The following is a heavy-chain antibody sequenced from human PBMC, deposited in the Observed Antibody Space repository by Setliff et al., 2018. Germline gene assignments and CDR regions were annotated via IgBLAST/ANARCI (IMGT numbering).Heavy chain of an antibody. CDR3: ARRIQVGNHYFDY. CDR2: IDPDGIGK. CDR1: GFTFNKYW. Sequence: PGGSLRLSCAASGFTFNKYWMTWVRQAPGKGLEWVANIDPDGIGKYYVDSVRGRFTISRDNANNTLYLHMNNLRAEDTAVYYCARRIQVGNHYFDYWGQGTLVTVSS. J-gene: IGHJ4*02. V-gene: IGHV3-7*01. D-gene: IGHD1-26*01.